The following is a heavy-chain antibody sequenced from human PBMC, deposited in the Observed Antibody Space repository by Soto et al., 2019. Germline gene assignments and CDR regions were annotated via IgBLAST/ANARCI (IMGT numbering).Heavy chain of an antibody. V-gene: IGHV1-18*01. CDR3: ARASCSSTSCYFGDAFDI. J-gene: IGHJ3*02. CDR1: GGTVNSYA. D-gene: IGHD2-2*01. CDR2: ISAYNGNT. Sequence: ALLEVSCKASGGTVNSYAISLVRPAPGQGHEWMGWISAYNGNTNYAQKLQGRVTMTTDTSTSTAYMELRSLRSDDTAVYYCARASCSSTSCYFGDAFDIWGQGTMVTVS.